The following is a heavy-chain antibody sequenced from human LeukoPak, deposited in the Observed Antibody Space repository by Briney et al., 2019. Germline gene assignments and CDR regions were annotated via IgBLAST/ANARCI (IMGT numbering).Heavy chain of an antibody. J-gene: IGHJ5*02. D-gene: IGHD3-9*01. Sequence: KSSETLSLTCTVSGGSISSSSYYWGWIRQPPGKGLEWIGSIYYSGSTYYNPSLKSRVTISVDTSKNQFSLKLSSVTAADTAVYYCARRPYDILTGMNWFDPWGQGTLVTVSS. V-gene: IGHV4-39*01. CDR1: GGSISSSSYY. CDR3: ARRPYDILTGMNWFDP. CDR2: IYYSGST.